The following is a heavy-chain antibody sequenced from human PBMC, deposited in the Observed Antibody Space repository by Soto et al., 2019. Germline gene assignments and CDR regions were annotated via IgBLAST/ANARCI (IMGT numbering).Heavy chain of an antibody. J-gene: IGHJ5*02. CDR2: MYYSGST. Sequence: QVQLQESGPGLVKPSETLSLTCTVSGGSITSYYWSWIRQPPGKGLEWIGYMYYSGSTNYNPSLTSPVTRSVDTSKSQFSLKLSSVTAADTAVYYCARGRGWVDPWGQGTLVTVSS. V-gene: IGHV4-59*01. CDR1: GGSITSYY. CDR3: ARGRGWVDP.